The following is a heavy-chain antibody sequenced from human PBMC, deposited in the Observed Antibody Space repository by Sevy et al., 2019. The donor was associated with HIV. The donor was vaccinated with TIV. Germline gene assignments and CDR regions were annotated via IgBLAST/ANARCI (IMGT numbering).Heavy chain of an antibody. Sequence: GGSLRLSCAASYFTFSAYAMSWVRQAPGKGLEWVSTISGSATGTSFADSVKGRFTISRDNSKNTLYLQMNSLRPEDRAVYYCAKDRDWLWEHYFDSWGQGTLVTVSS. CDR3: AKDRDWLWEHYFDS. CDR2: ISGSATGT. D-gene: IGHD1-26*01. CDR1: YFTFSAYA. V-gene: IGHV3-23*01. J-gene: IGHJ4*02.